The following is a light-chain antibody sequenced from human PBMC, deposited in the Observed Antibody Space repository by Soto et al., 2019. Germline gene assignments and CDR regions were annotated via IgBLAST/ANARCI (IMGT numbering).Light chain of an antibody. CDR3: QQYNFWPPLT. CDR1: QSVNSN. Sequence: ELVMTQSPATLSVSPGERATLSCRASQSVNSNLAWYRQKPGQAPRLLISDASTRATGVPARFSGSGSGTEFTLTISSLQSEDSGIYYCQQYNFWPPLTFGGGTKVEIK. CDR2: DAS. V-gene: IGKV3-15*01. J-gene: IGKJ4*01.